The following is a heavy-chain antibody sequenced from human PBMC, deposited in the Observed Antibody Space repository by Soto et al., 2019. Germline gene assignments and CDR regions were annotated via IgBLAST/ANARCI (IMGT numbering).Heavy chain of an antibody. CDR1: GYTVTSNW. CDR2: INPSVGTT. Sequence: ASVKVSCKASGYTVTSNWMHWVRQAPGQGPEWMGIINPSVGTTIYAQKFQGRVTMTRDTSTNTVYMELSSLGSEDTAMYYCARDHSRDYGSGPHAWWFDPWGQGTLVTVSS. D-gene: IGHD3-10*01. J-gene: IGHJ5*02. V-gene: IGHV1-46*01. CDR3: ARDHSRDYGSGPHAWWFDP.